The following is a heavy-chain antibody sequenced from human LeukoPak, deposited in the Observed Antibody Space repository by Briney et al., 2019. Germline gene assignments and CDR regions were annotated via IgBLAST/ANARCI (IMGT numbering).Heavy chain of an antibody. CDR1: GGSISSYY. Sequence: SETLSLTCTVSGGSISSYYWSWIRQPPGKGLEWIGYIYYSGSTNYNPSLKSRVTISVDTPKNQFSLKLSSVTAADTAVYYCAREDLVGGNRFDYWGQGTLVTVSS. CDR3: AREDLVGGNRFDY. V-gene: IGHV4-59*01. D-gene: IGHD4-23*01. J-gene: IGHJ4*02. CDR2: IYYSGST.